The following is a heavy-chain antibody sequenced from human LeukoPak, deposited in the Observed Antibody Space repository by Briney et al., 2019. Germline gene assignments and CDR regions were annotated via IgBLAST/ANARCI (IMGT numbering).Heavy chain of an antibody. CDR2: INPSGGST. J-gene: IGHJ4*02. D-gene: IGHD3-22*01. Sequence: GASVKVSCKVSGYTFTGYYMHWVRQAPGQGLEWMGIINPSGGSTSYAQKFQGRVTMTRDTSTSTVYMELSSLRSEDTAVYYCARELYDSSGYRRKEIDYWGQGTLVTVSS. CDR3: ARELYDSSGYRRKEIDY. V-gene: IGHV1-46*01. CDR1: GYTFTGYY.